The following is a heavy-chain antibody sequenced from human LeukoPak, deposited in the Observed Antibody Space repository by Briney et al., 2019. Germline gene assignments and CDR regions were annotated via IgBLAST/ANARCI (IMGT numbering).Heavy chain of an antibody. J-gene: IGHJ4*02. CDR3: ARGREYSSSWYALGY. V-gene: IGHV4-61*01. CDR1: GGSVTSGSYY. Sequence: KPSETLSLTCTVSGGSVTSGSYYWSWIRQPPGKGLEWIGYIYYSGGTNYNPSLKSRVTISVDTSKTQSSLKLSSVTAADTAVYYCARGREYSSSWYALGYWGQGTLVTVSS. D-gene: IGHD6-13*01. CDR2: IYYSGGT.